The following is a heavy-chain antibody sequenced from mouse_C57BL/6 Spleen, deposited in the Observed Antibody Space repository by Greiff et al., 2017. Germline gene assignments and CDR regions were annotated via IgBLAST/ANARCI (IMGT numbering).Heavy chain of an antibody. V-gene: IGHV1-82*01. D-gene: IGHD1-1*01. CDR2: IYPGDGGT. Sequence: VQLQQSGPELVKPGASVKISCKASGYAFSSSWMNWVKQRPGKGLEWIGRIYPGDGGTNYNGKFKGKATLTADKSSSTAYMQLSSLTSEDSAVYFCARTTVVARYFGGWGTRATGTGSS. CDR1: GYAFSSSW. CDR3: ARTTVVARYFGG. J-gene: IGHJ1*03.